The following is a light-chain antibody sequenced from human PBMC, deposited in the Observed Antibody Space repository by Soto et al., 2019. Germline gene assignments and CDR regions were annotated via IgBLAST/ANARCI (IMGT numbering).Light chain of an antibody. CDR1: SSDVGGYNH. CDR3: SSYTTSSTVV. V-gene: IGLV2-14*03. J-gene: IGLJ2*01. CDR2: DVI. Sequence: QSVLTQPASVSGSPGQSIAIACTGTSSDVGGYNHVSWYQQYPGKAPKLIVYDVINRPSGVSNRFSGSKSGNTASLTISGLQAEDEADYYCSSYTTSSTVVFGGGTQLTVL.